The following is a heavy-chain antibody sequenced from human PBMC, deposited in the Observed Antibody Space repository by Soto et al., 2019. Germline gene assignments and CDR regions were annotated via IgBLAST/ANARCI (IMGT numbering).Heavy chain of an antibody. CDR3: AAEVDDYDDFNH. V-gene: IGHV1-45*02. J-gene: IGHJ5*02. CDR1: GYTFTYRY. CDR2: ITPFNGNT. D-gene: IGHD4-17*01. Sequence: ASVKVSCKASGYTFTYRYLHWVRQAPGQALEWMGWITPFNGNTNYAQKFQDRVTITRDMSTSTSYMELSSLTSEDTAVYFCAAEVDDYDDFNHWGQGTPVTVSS.